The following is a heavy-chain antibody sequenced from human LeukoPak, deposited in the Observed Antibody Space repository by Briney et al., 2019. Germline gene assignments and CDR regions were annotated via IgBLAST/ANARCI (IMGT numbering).Heavy chain of an antibody. CDR2: ISSSSSYI. CDR3: ARDVGSSGYTFDY. D-gene: IGHD3-22*01. J-gene: IGHJ4*02. Sequence: NPGGSLRLSCAASGFTFSSYSMNWVRQAPGKGLEWVSSISSSSSYIYYADSVKGRFTISRDNAKNSLYLQMNSLRAEDTAVYYCARDVGSSGYTFDYWGQGTLVTVSS. CDR1: GFTFSSYS. V-gene: IGHV3-21*01.